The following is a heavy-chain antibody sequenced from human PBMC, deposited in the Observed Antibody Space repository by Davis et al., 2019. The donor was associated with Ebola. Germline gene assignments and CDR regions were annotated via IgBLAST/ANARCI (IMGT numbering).Heavy chain of an antibody. CDR2: ISWNSGSI. V-gene: IGHV3-9*01. D-gene: IGHD2-2*01. Sequence: GGSLRLSCAASGFTFSSYAMHWVRQAPGKGLEWVSGISWNSGSIDYADSVKGRFTISRDNAKNSLYLQMNSLRAEDTALYYCARSIIVVVPAAYFDYWGQGTLVTVSS. CDR1: GFTFSSYA. CDR3: ARSIIVVVPAAYFDY. J-gene: IGHJ4*02.